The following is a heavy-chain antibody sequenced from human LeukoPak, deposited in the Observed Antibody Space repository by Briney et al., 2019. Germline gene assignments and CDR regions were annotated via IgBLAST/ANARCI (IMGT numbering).Heavy chain of an antibody. CDR2: IYYSGST. CDR1: GGSISSYY. CDR3: ASLAYCGGDCYSYFDY. J-gene: IGHJ4*02. Sequence: AETLSLTCTVSGGSISSYYWSWIRQPPGKGLEWIGYIYYSGSTNYNPSLKSRVTISVDTSKNQFSLKLSSVTAADTAVYYCASLAYCGGDCYSYFDYWGQGTLVTVSS. D-gene: IGHD2-21*02. V-gene: IGHV4-59*01.